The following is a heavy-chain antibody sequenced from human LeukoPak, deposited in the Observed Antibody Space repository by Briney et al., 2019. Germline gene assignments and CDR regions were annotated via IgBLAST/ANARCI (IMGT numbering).Heavy chain of an antibody. CDR1: GGSISNYY. Sequence: PSEPLSLTCTVSGGSISNYYWSWIRQPPGKGLEWIGYNHYSGSTNYNPSLKSRVTISLDTSKNQFSLKLSSVTATDTAVYYCVREGYCTDTSCHYYFYSWGRGALVTVSS. V-gene: IGHV4-59*01. CDR2: NHYSGST. CDR3: VREGYCTDTSCHYYFYS. D-gene: IGHD2-2*01. J-gene: IGHJ4*02.